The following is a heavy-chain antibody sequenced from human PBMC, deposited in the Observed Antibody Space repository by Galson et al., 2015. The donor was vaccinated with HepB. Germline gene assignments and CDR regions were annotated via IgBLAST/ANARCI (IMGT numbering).Heavy chain of an antibody. V-gene: IGHV3-33*08. CDR2: IWYDGSNK. CDR3: AREGLVQQQLVPGGLDY. J-gene: IGHJ4*02. D-gene: IGHD6-13*01. Sequence: SLRLSCAASGFTFSSYGMHWVRQAPGKGLEWVAVIWYDGSNKYYADSVKGRFTISRDNSKNTLYLQMNSLRAEDTAVYYCAREGLVQQQLVPGGLDYWGQGTLVTVSS. CDR1: GFTFSSYG.